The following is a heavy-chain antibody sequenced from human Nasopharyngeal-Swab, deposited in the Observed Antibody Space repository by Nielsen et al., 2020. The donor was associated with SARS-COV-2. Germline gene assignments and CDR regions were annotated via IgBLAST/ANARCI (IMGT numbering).Heavy chain of an antibody. J-gene: IGHJ4*02. D-gene: IGHD2-21*01. CDR2: ISSSSSYI. CDR3: VKGPPAVIHYFDY. Sequence: GEALKISCAGSGFTFSSNSRTRARQAPGKGLEWVSSISSSSSYIYYADSVKGRFTISRDNFKNTLYLQMNSLRAEDTAVYYCVKGPPAVIHYFDYWGQGTLVTVSS. V-gene: IGHV3-21*04. CDR1: GFTFSSNS.